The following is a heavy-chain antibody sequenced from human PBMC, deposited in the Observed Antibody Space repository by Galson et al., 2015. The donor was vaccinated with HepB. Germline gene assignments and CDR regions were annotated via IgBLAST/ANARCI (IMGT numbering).Heavy chain of an antibody. CDR1: GYSFTSYW. CDR2: IYPGDSDT. Sequence: QSGAEVKKPGESLKISCKGSGYSFTSYWIGWVRQMPGKGLEWMGIIYPGDSDTRYSPSFQGQVTISADKSISTAYLQWSSLKASDTAMYYCARHHVAAAGLVRQLDYWGQGTLVTVSS. D-gene: IGHD6-13*01. CDR3: ARHHVAAAGLVRQLDY. V-gene: IGHV5-51*01. J-gene: IGHJ4*02.